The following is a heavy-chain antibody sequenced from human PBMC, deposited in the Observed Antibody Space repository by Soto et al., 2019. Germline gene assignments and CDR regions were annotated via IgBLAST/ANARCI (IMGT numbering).Heavy chain of an antibody. J-gene: IGHJ4*02. CDR1: GGTFSSYT. V-gene: IGHV1-69*13. CDR3: ARGDLVATTIFDY. D-gene: IGHD5-12*01. CDR2: IIPMVDTT. Sequence: GASVKVSCKASGGTFSSYTINWVRQAPVQGLEWVGGIIPMVDTTNFAQKFQGRVTITADESTSTAYMALNSLRSEDTAMYYCARGDLVATTIFDYRGQGTLVTLSS.